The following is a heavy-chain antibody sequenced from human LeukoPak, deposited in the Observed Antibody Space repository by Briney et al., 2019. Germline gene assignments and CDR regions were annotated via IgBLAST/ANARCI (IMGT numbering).Heavy chain of an antibody. D-gene: IGHD3-10*01. Sequence: ASVKVSCKASRYIFTSYDINGVRQATGQGLEWMGWMNPNNGNTGYAQKFQVRVTMNRSTSRNTAYMELTSVGSEVSAVYCCARSPMGDGSSFDSWGQGTLVTVSS. J-gene: IGHJ5*01. V-gene: IGHV1-8*01. CDR1: RYIFTSYD. CDR3: ARSPMGDGSSFDS. CDR2: MNPNNGNT.